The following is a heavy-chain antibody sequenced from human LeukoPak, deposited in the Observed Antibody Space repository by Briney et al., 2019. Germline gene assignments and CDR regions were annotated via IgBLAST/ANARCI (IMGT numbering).Heavy chain of an antibody. CDR3: ALMYSSSWTFDY. D-gene: IGHD6-13*01. Sequence: SETLSLTCTVSGGSISSYYWSWIRQPPGKGLEWIGEISHTGTTRSNPSLKSRVTISVDTPKNQFSLRLTSVTAADTAVYYCALMYSSSWTFDYWGQGTLVTVSS. CDR2: ISHTGTT. CDR1: GGSISSYY. J-gene: IGHJ4*02. V-gene: IGHV4-34*01.